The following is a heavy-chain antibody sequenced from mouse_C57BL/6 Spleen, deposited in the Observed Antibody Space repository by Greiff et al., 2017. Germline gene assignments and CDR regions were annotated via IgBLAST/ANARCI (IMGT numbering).Heavy chain of an antibody. CDR3: ALYGNYGCKD. J-gene: IGHJ2*01. CDR1: GYTFTDYE. D-gene: IGHD2-1*01. V-gene: IGHV1-15*01. Sequence: QVQLQQSGAELVRPGASVTLSCKASGYTFTDYEMHWVKQTPVHGLEWIGAIDPETGGTAYNQKFKGKAILTADKSSSTAYMELRSLTSGDSAVYYSALYGNYGCKDGGQGTTLTVSS. CDR2: IDPETGGT.